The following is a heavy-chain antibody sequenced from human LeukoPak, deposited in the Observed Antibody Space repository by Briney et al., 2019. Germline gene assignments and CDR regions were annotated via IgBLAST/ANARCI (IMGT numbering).Heavy chain of an antibody. CDR2: INPKSGDT. J-gene: IGHJ5*02. D-gene: IGHD3-10*01. CDR1: GYTLTDYY. V-gene: IGHV1-2*02. CDR3: ARGTQA. Sequence: ASVKVSCTASGYTLTDYYIHWVRQAPGQGLEWMGWINPKSGDTNYAQRLQGRVTMTRDTSISTAYMEVSGLKSDDTAVYYCARGTQAWGQGTLVTVSS.